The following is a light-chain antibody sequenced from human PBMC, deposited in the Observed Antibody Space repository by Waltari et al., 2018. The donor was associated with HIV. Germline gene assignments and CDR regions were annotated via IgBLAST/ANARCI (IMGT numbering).Light chain of an antibody. CDR2: AAS. V-gene: IGKV1-39*01. J-gene: IGKJ1*01. CDR1: QSVTSY. Sequence: DIQMPQPPSSLSASVGDRVTITCRAAQSVTSYLNWYQHKLGKAPKILIYAASGLREGVPSRFSGSGYGTDFTLTISSLQPEDFAAYYCQQSYTTPRTFGQGTKVEIK. CDR3: QQSYTTPRT.